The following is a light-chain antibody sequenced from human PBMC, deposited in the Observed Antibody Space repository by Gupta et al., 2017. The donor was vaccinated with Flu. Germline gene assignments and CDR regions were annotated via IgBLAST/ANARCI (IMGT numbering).Light chain of an antibody. CDR1: QGLVHSDGNTY. J-gene: IGKJ2*01. CDR2: RVS. Sequence: ISCRSSQGLVHSDGNTYLNWFHQRLGQPPRRLIYRVSNRDSGVPDRISGSGSGTDFTLKISGVEAEDVGIYYCMQGVHWPYTFGQGTKLEIK. CDR3: MQGVHWPYT. V-gene: IGKV2-30*02.